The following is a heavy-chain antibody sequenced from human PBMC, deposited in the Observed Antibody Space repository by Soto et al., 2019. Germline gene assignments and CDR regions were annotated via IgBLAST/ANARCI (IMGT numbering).Heavy chain of an antibody. V-gene: IGHV4-4*02. CDR1: GGSISSSNW. CDR2: IYHSGST. CDR3: AREFGYSSGSDAFDI. J-gene: IGHJ3*02. Sequence: SETLSLTCAVSGGSISSSNWWSWVRQPPGKGLAWIGEIYHSGSTNYSPSLKSRVTISVDKSKNQFSLKLSSVTAADTAVYYCAREFGYSSGSDAFDIWGQGTMVTVSS. D-gene: IGHD6-19*01.